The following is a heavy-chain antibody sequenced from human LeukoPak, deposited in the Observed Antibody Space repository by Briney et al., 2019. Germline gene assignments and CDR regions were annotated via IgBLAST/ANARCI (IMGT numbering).Heavy chain of an antibody. D-gene: IGHD3-10*01. Sequence: SETLSLTCTVSGGSISSGSNYWSWIRQPPGKGLEWIGYIYYSGSTNYNPSLKSRVTISVDTSKNQFSLKLSSVTAADTAVYYCARDRGSSGWFDYWGQGTLVTVSS. CDR2: IYYSGST. J-gene: IGHJ4*02. V-gene: IGHV4-61*01. CDR3: ARDRGSSGWFDY. CDR1: GGSISSGSNY.